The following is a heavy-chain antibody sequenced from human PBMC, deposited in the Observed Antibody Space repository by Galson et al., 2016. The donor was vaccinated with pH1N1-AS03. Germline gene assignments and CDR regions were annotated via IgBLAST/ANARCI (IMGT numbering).Heavy chain of an antibody. CDR1: GFTFRSYT. J-gene: IGHJ3*01. CDR3: ARDKGGSTVGGPNAFDV. CDR2: ISRNGRDI. V-gene: IGHV3-21*01. D-gene: IGHD1-26*01. Sequence: SLRLSCAASGFTFRSYTMNWVRQSPGKGLQWVSSISRNGRDISYEHSLKGRFIISRDNTRNSLSLQINLLRGDDTAAYYCARDKGGSTVGGPNAFDVWGQGPRITGSS.